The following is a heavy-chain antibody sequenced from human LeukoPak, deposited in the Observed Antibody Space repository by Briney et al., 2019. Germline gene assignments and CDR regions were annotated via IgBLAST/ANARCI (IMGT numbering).Heavy chain of an antibody. D-gene: IGHD6-13*01. CDR1: GGSISSGSYY. CDR2: IYHSGST. CDR3: ARVYYSNSYDYWYFDL. J-gene: IGHJ2*01. V-gene: IGHV4-39*07. Sequence: SETLSLTCTVSGGSISSGSYYWSWIRQPPGKGLEWIGSIYHSGSTYYNPSLKSRVTISVDTSKNQFSLKLSSVTAADTAVYYCARVYYSNSYDYWYFDLWGRGTLVTVSS.